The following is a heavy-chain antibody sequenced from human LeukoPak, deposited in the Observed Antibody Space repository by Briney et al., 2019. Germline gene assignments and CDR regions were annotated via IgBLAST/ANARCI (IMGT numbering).Heavy chain of an antibody. CDR2: IYAGDST. CDR1: GFTVSNNY. D-gene: IGHD2-2*02. V-gene: IGHV3-53*05. Sequence: GGSLRLSCAASGFTVSNNYMIWVRQAPGKGLEWVSVIYAGDSTYYADSVKGRFTISRDNSKNTLYLQMNSLRAEDTAVYYCAREPPDCSSTSCYNQGYERYFDYWGQGTLVTVSS. J-gene: IGHJ4*02. CDR3: AREPPDCSSTSCYNQGYERYFDY.